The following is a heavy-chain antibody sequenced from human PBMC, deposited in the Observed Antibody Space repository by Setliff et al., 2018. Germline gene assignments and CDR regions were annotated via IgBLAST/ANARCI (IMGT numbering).Heavy chain of an antibody. Sequence: GESLKISCAASGFTFSTYAMSWVRQAPGKGLEWISTISGSGDSSYYTDSVKGRFTISRDNSKNTVYLQMNSLRAEDTALYYCAKDQTGYPFNAFHIWGLGTMVTVS. CDR1: GFTFSTYA. CDR3: AKDQTGYPFNAFHI. V-gene: IGHV3-23*01. CDR2: ISGSGDSS. J-gene: IGHJ3*02. D-gene: IGHD1-1*01.